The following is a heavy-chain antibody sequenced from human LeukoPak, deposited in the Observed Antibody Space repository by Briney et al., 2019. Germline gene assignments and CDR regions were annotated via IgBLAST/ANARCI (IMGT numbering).Heavy chain of an antibody. Sequence: PGGSLRLSSAASGFTFSSYWMHWVRPVPGKGLVWVSRINSDGRSTSYADSVKGRFTISRDNAKNTLYLQMNSLRAEDTAMYYCARMRVVAGTIGYGMDVWGQGTTVTVS. V-gene: IGHV3-74*01. CDR1: GFTFSSYW. D-gene: IGHD6-19*01. CDR3: ARMRVVAGTIGYGMDV. J-gene: IGHJ6*02. CDR2: INSDGRST.